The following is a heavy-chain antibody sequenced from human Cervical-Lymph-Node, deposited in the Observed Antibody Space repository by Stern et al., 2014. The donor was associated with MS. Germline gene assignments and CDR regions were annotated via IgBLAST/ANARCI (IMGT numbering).Heavy chain of an antibody. CDR2: ITSGSTYI. V-gene: IGHV3-21*01. J-gene: IGHJ3*02. CDR3: ARDALNVRGTFDI. CDR1: GFTFSTYS. Sequence: EVQLVGSGGGLVKPGGSLRLSCAASGFTFSTYSMNWVRQAPGKGLELVSSITSGSTYIYYADSVKGRFTISRDNAKNSLYLQMNSLRAEDTALYYCARDALNVRGTFDIWGQGTIVSVSS. D-gene: IGHD3-16*01.